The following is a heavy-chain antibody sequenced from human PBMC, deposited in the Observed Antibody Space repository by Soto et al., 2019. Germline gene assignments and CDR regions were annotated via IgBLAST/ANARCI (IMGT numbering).Heavy chain of an antibody. CDR1: GGSISKFY. CDR2: VYATGTT. V-gene: IGHV4-4*07. D-gene: IGHD4-17*01. J-gene: IGHJ5*02. Sequence: QVQLQESGPGLLKASETLSLSCSVSGGSISKFYWSWIRKTAGKGLEWMGRVYATGTTDYNPSLRSRVTMSVDISKKTFSLRLTSVTAADTGGYYCVRDGSKTLRDWFDPWGQGKLVTVSS. CDR3: VRDGSKTLRDWFDP.